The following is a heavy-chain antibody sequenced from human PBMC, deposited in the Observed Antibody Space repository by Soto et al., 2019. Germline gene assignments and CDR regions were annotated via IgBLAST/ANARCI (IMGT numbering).Heavy chain of an antibody. D-gene: IGHD3-22*01. CDR1: GFSITDYE. CDR3: ATERLTDAVFSGYDDFYI. J-gene: IGHJ3*02. Sequence: DVQLVESGGDLVQPGGSLRLSCAASGFSITDYEMDWVRPDPGKGLVLGSHITRSSTTTNYEDSVKGRFTISRDNAKNSLFLQMNSLRAEDTGVYYCATERLTDAVFSGYDDFYIWGRGTMVTVSS. V-gene: IGHV3-48*03. CDR2: ITRSSTTT.